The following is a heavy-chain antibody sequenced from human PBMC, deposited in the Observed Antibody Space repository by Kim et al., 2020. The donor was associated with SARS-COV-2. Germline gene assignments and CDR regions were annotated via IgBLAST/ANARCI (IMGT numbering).Heavy chain of an antibody. CDR2: ISSGGST. Sequence: GGSLRLSCAVSGFTLTGYAMSWVRQAPGKGLEWVSSISSGGSTYYSDSVKGRFTISRDTSRDTLYLQMNSLRAEDTAVYYCAKCRKGSYSGIEYWGPGTLVTVSS. V-gene: IGHV3-23*01. J-gene: IGHJ4*02. D-gene: IGHD3-10*01. CDR3: AKCRKGSYSGIEY. CDR1: GFTLTGYA.